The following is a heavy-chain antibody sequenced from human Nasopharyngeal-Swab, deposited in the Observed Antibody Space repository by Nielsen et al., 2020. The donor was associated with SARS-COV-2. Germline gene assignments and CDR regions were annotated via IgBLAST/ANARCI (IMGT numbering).Heavy chain of an antibody. Sequence: RQAPGKGLEWIGYIYYSGSTNYNPSLKSRVTISVDTSKNQFSLKLSSVTAADTAVYYCARGGWLRPFDYWGQGTLVTVS. V-gene: IGHV4-59*01. D-gene: IGHD5-12*01. CDR2: IYYSGST. J-gene: IGHJ4*02. CDR3: ARGGWLRPFDY.